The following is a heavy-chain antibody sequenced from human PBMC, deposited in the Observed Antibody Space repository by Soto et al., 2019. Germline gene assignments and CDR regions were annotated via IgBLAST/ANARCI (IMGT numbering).Heavy chain of an antibody. CDR2: ISAYNGNT. CDR3: ARPYCSSTSCLYNWFDP. D-gene: IGHD2-2*01. CDR1: GYTFTSYG. V-gene: IGHV1-18*01. Sequence: QVQLVQSGAEVKKPGASVKVSCKASGYTFTSYGISWVRQAPGQGLEWMGWISAYNGNTNYAQKLQGRVTMTTDTSTSTAYMELRSLRSDDTAVYYCARPYCSSTSCLYNWFDPWGQGTMVTVSS. J-gene: IGHJ5*02.